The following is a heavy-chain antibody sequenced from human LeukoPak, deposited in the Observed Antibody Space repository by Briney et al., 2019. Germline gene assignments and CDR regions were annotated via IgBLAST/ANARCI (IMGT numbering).Heavy chain of an antibody. CDR2: INPNSGGT. D-gene: IGHD3-9*01. CDR1: GYTFTGYY. J-gene: IGHJ6*03. CDR3: ARVVRPLTGYPYYYYYMDV. Sequence: GASVKVSCKASGYTFTGYYMHWVRQAPGQGLEWMGWINPNSGGTNYAQKFQGRVTMTRDTSISTAYMELSRLRSDDTAVYYCARVVRPLTGYPYYYYYMDVWGKGTTVTVSS. V-gene: IGHV1-2*02.